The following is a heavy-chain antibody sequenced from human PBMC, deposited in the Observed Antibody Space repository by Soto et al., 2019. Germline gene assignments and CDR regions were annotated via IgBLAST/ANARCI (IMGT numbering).Heavy chain of an antibody. J-gene: IGHJ5*02. Sequence: SETLSLTCAVSGGSISSSNWWSWVRQPPGKGLEWIGEIYHSGSTNYNPSLKSRVTISVDKSKNQFSLKLSSVTAADTAVYYCARVPLLYYYDSSGYFRGNWFDPWGQGTLVTVSS. CDR2: IYHSGST. D-gene: IGHD3-22*01. V-gene: IGHV4-4*02. CDR3: ARVPLLYYYDSSGYFRGNWFDP. CDR1: GGSISSSNW.